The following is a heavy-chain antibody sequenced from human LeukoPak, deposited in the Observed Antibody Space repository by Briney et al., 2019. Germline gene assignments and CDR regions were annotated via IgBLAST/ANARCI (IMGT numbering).Heavy chain of an antibody. Sequence: SVKVSCKASGGTFSSYAISWVRQAPGQGLEWMGRIIPILGIANYAQKFQGRVMITADKSTSTAYMELSSLRSEDTAVYYCAREPRGTFGAFDIWGQGTMVTVSS. D-gene: IGHD3-3*01. CDR1: GGTFSSYA. CDR2: IIPILGIA. V-gene: IGHV1-69*04. CDR3: AREPRGTFGAFDI. J-gene: IGHJ3*02.